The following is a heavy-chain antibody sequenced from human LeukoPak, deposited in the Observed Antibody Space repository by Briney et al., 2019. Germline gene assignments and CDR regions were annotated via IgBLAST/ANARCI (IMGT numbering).Heavy chain of an antibody. V-gene: IGHV3-48*04. CDR1: GFTFSRYS. Sequence: GGSLRLSCAASGFTFSRYSMNWVRQAPGKGLEWVTYISSGSSTIYYADSVKGRFTISRDNAKNSLYLQMNSLRAEDTAMYYCARDRPADYWGRGTLVTVSS. D-gene: IGHD2-2*01. CDR2: ISSGSSTI. CDR3: ARDRPADY. J-gene: IGHJ4*02.